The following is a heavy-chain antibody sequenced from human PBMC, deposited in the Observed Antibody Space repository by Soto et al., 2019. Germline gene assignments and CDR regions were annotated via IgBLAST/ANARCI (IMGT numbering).Heavy chain of an antibody. CDR2: IIPIFGTA. D-gene: IGHD6-19*01. V-gene: IGHV1-69*01. CDR1: VGTFSSYA. Sequence: QVQLVQSGAEVKKPGSSVKVSCKASVGTFSSYAISWVRQAPGQGIEWMGGIIPIFGTANYAQKFECRVTITADESTSSAYMELSSLSYEDAAVYYCARVYSSGSNWFDPWGQGTLVTVSS. CDR3: ARVYSSGSNWFDP. J-gene: IGHJ5*02.